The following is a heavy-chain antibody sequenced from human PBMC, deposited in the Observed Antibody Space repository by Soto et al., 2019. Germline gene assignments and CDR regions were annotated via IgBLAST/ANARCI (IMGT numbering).Heavy chain of an antibody. D-gene: IGHD3-22*01. CDR3: ARVPLHYYDSSGYYYYYYGMDV. CDR2: ISSSSSYI. CDR1: GFTFSSYS. Sequence: SLRLSCAASGFTFSSYSMNWVRQAPGKGLEWVSSISSSSSYIYYADSVKGRFTISRDNAKNSLYLQMNSLRAEDTAVYYCARVPLHYYDSSGYYYYYYGMDVWGQGTTVTVSS. J-gene: IGHJ6*02. V-gene: IGHV3-21*01.